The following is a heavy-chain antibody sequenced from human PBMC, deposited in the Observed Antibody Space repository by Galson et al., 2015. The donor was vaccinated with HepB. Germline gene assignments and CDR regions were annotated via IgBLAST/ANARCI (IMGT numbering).Heavy chain of an antibody. Sequence: SLRLSCAVSGFTVSSNYMTWVRQAPGKGLEWVSVIYSGGDTYYADSVKGRFTIFRDNSKNSLYLQMNSLRAEDTAVYYCERAPFLEWLLYDHWGQGTLVTVSS. CDR2: IYSGGDT. V-gene: IGHV3-53*01. CDR1: GFTVSSNY. J-gene: IGHJ4*01. D-gene: IGHD3-3*02. CDR3: ERAPFLEWLLYDH.